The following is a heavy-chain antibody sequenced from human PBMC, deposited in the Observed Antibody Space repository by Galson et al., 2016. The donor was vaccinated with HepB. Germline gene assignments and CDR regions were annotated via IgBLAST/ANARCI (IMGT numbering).Heavy chain of an antibody. CDR2: VYHRGHT. D-gene: IGHD4/OR15-4a*01. V-gene: IGHV4-4*02. J-gene: IGHJ3*02. Sequence: LSLTCAVSGGSISSNDWWSWVRQPPGKGLEYIGEVYHRGHTKYNPSLKSRVTLSVDKSKNQFSLKISSVTAADTAVYYCARVIYGDEGFDIWGQGTLVAVSS. CDR3: ARVIYGDEGFDI. CDR1: GGSISSNDW.